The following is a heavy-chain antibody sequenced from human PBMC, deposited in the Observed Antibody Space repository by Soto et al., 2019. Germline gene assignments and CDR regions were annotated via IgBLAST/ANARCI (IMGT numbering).Heavy chain of an antibody. CDR2: ISAYNGNT. CDR1: GYTFTSYG. CDR3: ARVGWVYYYDSSGYHLDY. J-gene: IGHJ4*02. Sequence: RASVKVSCKASGYTFTSYGISWVRQAPGQGLEWMGWISAYNGNTNYAQKLQGRVTMTTDTSTSTAYMELRSLRSDDTAVYYCARVGWVYYYDSSGYHLDYWGQGTLVTVSS. V-gene: IGHV1-18*04. D-gene: IGHD3-22*01.